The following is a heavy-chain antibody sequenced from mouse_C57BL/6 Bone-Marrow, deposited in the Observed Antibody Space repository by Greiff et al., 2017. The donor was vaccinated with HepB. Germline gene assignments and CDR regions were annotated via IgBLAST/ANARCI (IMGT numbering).Heavy chain of an antibody. V-gene: IGHV1-22*01. CDR1: GYTFTDYN. CDR3: ASEEIYYGSSYDWYFDV. J-gene: IGHJ1*03. D-gene: IGHD1-1*01. CDR2: INPNNGGT. Sequence: EVQLQQSGPELVKPGASVKMSCKASGYTFTDYNMHWVKQSHGKSLEWIGYINPNNGGTSYNQKFKGKATLTVNKSSSTAYMELRSLTSEDSAVYYCASEEIYYGSSYDWYFDVWGTGTTVTVSS.